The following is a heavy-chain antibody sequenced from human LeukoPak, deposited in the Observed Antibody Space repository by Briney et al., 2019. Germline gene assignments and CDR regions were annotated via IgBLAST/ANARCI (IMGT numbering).Heavy chain of an antibody. Sequence: SETLSLTCAVYGGSFRGYYWSWIRQPPGKGLEWIGEINHSGSTNYNPSLKSRVTISVDTSKNQFSLKLSSVTAADTAVYYCARGARYCSSTSCGVWFDPWGQGTLVTVSS. V-gene: IGHV4-34*01. J-gene: IGHJ5*02. CDR2: INHSGST. D-gene: IGHD2-2*01. CDR3: ARGARYCSSTSCGVWFDP. CDR1: GGSFRGYY.